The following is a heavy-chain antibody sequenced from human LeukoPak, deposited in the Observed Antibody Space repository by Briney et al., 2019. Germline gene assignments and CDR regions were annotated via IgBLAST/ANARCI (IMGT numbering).Heavy chain of an antibody. Sequence: SETLSLTCTVSGGSFRSSSSYWGWIRQPPGKGLEWIGTIHYSGSTYYDPPLKSRVTISEDTSKNQFSLKLSSVTAADTAVYYCARFEVVPAAIDYWGQGTLVTVSS. CDR1: GGSFRSSSSY. J-gene: IGHJ4*02. D-gene: IGHD2-2*01. CDR3: ARFEVVPAAIDY. V-gene: IGHV4-39*01. CDR2: IHYSGST.